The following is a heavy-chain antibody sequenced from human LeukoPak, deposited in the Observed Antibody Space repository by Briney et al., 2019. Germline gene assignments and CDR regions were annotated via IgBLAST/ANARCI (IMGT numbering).Heavy chain of an antibody. Sequence: GASVKVSCKASGYTFTSYGISWVRQAPGQGLEWMGWISAYNGNTNYAQKLQGRVTMTTDTSTSTAYMEPRSLRSDDTAVYYCARAPYCSGGSCYSGYYYYGMDVWGKGTTVTVSS. CDR1: GYTFTSYG. CDR2: ISAYNGNT. CDR3: ARAPYCSGGSCYSGYYYYGMDV. V-gene: IGHV1-18*04. D-gene: IGHD2-15*01. J-gene: IGHJ6*04.